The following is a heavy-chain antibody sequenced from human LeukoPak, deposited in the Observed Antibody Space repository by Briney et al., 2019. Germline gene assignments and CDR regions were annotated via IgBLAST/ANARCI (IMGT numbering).Heavy chain of an antibody. CDR1: GGSFSGYY. V-gene: IGHV4-34*01. CDR2: INHSGST. D-gene: IGHD6-25*01. CDR3: ARDDSSGGYFDY. Sequence: SETLSLTCAVYGGSFSGYYWSWIRQPPGKGLEWIGEINHSGSTNYNPSLKSRVTISVDTSKNQFSLKLSSVTAADTAVYYCARDDSSGGYFDYWGQGTLVTVSS. J-gene: IGHJ4*02.